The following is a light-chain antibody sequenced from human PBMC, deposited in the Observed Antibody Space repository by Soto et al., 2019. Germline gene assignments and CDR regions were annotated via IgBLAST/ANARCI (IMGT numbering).Light chain of an antibody. CDR3: HHSGNSHGT. CDR1: QTISSRY. CDR2: GAS. Sequence: PGERATLSCRASQTISSRYLTRYQQKSGQVPRLLIYGASSRATGIPDRFSGSGSGTDFTLTISRLEPEDVAVYYCHHSGNSHGTFGQGTKVDIK. V-gene: IGKV3-20*01. J-gene: IGKJ1*01.